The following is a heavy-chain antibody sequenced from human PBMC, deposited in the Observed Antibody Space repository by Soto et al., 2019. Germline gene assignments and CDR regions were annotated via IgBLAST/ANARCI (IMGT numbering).Heavy chain of an antibody. CDR1: GFTFSSYS. J-gene: IGHJ6*03. V-gene: IGHV3-21*06. CDR2: ISSSSSYI. D-gene: IGHD2-15*01. Sequence: GGSLRLSCAASGFTFSSYSMNWVRQAPGKGLEWVSSISSSSSYIYYADSVKGRFTVSRDNAKNSLFLQMNSLRAEDTAVYYCARIPEKKIVVVYYYYYMDVWGKGTTVTVSS. CDR3: ARIPEKKIVVVYYYYYMDV.